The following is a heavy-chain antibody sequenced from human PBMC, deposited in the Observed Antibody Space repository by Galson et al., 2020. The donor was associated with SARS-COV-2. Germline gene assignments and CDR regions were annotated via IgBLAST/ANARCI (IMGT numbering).Heavy chain of an antibody. CDR1: GFTFSSYD. CDR3: VTGDYYGSGSYRPLDY. V-gene: IGHV3-13*01. D-gene: IGHD3-10*01. Sequence: GESLKISCAASGFTFSSYDMHWVRQATGKGLELVSAIGTAGDTYYPGSVKGRFTISRENAKNSLYLQMNSLRAGDTAVYYCVTGDYYGSGSYRPLDYWGQGTLVTVSS. CDR2: IGTAGDT. J-gene: IGHJ4*02.